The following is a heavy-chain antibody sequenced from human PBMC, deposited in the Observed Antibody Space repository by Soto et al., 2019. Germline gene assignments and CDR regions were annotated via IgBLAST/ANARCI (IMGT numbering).Heavy chain of an antibody. J-gene: IGHJ5*02. CDR1: GFTFSDYC. CDR2: IKPDGIGT. D-gene: IGHD1-26*01. V-gene: IGHV3-7*03. Sequence: PGGSLRLSCAASGFTFSDYCITWVRHAPWKGLEWVAHIKPDGIGTYYVDSVRGRFTISRDNAKNSLYLQINSLRVEDTAVYHWAQGSGWFDPLGQGTLVTVSS. CDR3: AQGSGWFDP.